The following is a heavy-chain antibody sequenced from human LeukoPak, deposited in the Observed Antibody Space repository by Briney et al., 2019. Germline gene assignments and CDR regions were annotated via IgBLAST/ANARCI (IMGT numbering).Heavy chain of an antibody. CDR3: ARGGGSLRQQLVNYYGMDV. CDR2: INHSGST. V-gene: IGHV4-34*01. J-gene: IGHJ6*02. Sequence: SSETLSLTCAVYGGSFSGYYWSWIRPPPVKVLEWIGEINHSGSTNYNPSLKSRVTISVDTSKNQFSLKLSSVTAADTAVYYCARGGGSLRQQLVNYYGMDVWGQGTTVTVSS. CDR1: GGSFSGYY. D-gene: IGHD6-13*01.